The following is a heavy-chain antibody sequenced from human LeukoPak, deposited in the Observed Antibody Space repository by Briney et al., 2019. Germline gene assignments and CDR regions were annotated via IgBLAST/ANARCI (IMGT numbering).Heavy chain of an antibody. V-gene: IGHV3-11*04. Sequence: GGSLRLSCAASGFTFSDYYMSWIRQAPGKGLEWVSYISSSSYTIYYADSVKGRFTISRDNAKNSLYLQMNSLRAEDTAVYYCAREFGYCSGGSCYYYMDVWGKGTTVTVSS. J-gene: IGHJ6*03. CDR2: ISSSSYTI. CDR1: GFTFSDYY. D-gene: IGHD2-15*01. CDR3: AREFGYCSGGSCYYYMDV.